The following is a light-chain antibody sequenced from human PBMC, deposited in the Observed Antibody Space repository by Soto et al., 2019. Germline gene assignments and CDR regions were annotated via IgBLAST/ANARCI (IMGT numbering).Light chain of an antibody. CDR3: QQYKSYSRT. V-gene: IGKV1-5*03. J-gene: IGKJ1*01. CDR2: QAS. CDR1: QSISDW. Sequence: DILMTQSPSTLSASIGDRVTITCRSSQSISDWLAWFQQKPGMAPKLLISQASYLESGVPSRFSGSGSGTAIPLTISSLPTDDFATFYWQQYKSYSRTFGQGTKVAIK.